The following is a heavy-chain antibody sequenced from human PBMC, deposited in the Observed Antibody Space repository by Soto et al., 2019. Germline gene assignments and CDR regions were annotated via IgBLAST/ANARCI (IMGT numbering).Heavy chain of an antibody. J-gene: IGHJ4*02. CDR1: GFNFRTYA. D-gene: IGHD3-22*01. V-gene: IGHV3-30-3*01. CDR3: ASGADFYYDTSRY. CDR2: LSPNGNSQ. Sequence: QVHLVESGGGGVQSGGALRLSCAAPGFNFRTYALHWIRQAPGKGLEWVAGLSPNGNSQYYADSVKGRFTISRDTSKSSLYLQMTSLRPEDTAVYYCASGADFYYDTSRYWGQGTLVTVSS.